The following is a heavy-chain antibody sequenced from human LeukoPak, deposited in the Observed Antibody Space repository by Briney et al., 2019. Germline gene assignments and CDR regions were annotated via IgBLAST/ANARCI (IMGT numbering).Heavy chain of an antibody. J-gene: IGHJ6*02. V-gene: IGHV4-34*01. D-gene: IGHD2-15*01. CDR1: GGSFSGYY. CDR3: ATAASGRNYYYGMDV. Sequence: SETLSLTCAVYGGSFSGYYWSWIRQPPGKGPEWIGEINHSGSTNYNPSLKSRVTISVDTSKNQFSLKLSSVTAADTAVYYCATAASGRNYYYGMDVWGQGTTVTVSS. CDR2: INHSGST.